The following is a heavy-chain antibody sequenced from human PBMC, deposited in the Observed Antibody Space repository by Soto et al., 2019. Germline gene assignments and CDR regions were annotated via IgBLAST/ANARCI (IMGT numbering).Heavy chain of an antibody. J-gene: IGHJ6*02. Sequence: QVPLVQSGAEVKKPGSSVKVSCKASGGTFSSYAISWVRQAPGQGLEWMGGIIPIFGTANYAQKFQGRVTITADESTSTAYMELSSLRSEDTAVYYCSKSLPDRDYYYGMDVWGQGTTVTVSS. CDR1: GGTFSSYA. CDR2: IIPIFGTA. CDR3: SKSLPDRDYYYGMDV. V-gene: IGHV1-69*01.